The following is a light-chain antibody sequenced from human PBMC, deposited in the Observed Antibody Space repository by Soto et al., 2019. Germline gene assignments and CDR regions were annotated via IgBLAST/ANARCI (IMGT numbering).Light chain of an antibody. Sequence: VMSLSPATVSLYQGERATLSCRASQSVSGNLAWYQQKPGQAPRLLIYGASTRATGIPARFSGSGSGTEFTLSISSLQSEDSAVYYCQQYNNWCSITFRRGTRLQI. CDR3: QQYNNWCSIT. V-gene: IGKV3D-15*01. J-gene: IGKJ5*01. CDR2: GAS. CDR1: QSVSGN.